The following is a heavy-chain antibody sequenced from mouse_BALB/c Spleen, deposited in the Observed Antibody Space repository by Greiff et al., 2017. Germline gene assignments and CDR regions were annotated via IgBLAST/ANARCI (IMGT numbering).Heavy chain of an antibody. Sequence: VKLVESGPGLVAPSQSLSITCTVSGFSLTSYGVHWVRQPPGKGLEWLGVIWAGGSTNYNSALMSRLSISKDNSKSQVFLKMNSLQTDDTAMYYCAREGNWFYYAMDYWGQGTSVTVSS. CDR2: IWAGGST. V-gene: IGHV2-9*02. CDR1: GFSLTSYG. J-gene: IGHJ4*01. CDR3: AREGNWFYYAMDY. D-gene: IGHD2-1*01.